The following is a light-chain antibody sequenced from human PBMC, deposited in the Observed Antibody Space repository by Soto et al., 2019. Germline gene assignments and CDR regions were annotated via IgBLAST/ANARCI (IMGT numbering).Light chain of an antibody. Sequence: IQLTQSPSSLSASVGDRVTITCRASQSISSALDWYQQKPGKAPKLLIYDASSLQSGVPSRFSGSGSGTDFTLTISSLQPEDFATYYCQQFNNYPYTFGQGTRLEIK. CDR1: QSISSA. J-gene: IGKJ5*01. CDR2: DAS. CDR3: QQFNNYPYT. V-gene: IGKV1D-13*01.